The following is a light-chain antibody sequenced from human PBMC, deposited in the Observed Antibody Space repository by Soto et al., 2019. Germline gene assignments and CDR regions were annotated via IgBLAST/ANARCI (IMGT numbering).Light chain of an antibody. J-gene: IGKJ1*01. CDR1: QSVSNNY. Sequence: EIVLAQSPGTLSLSPGERATLSCRASQSVSNNYLAWYRQKPGQAPWLLIYGASNRAGGVPDRFSGSGSGSDFTLTISRLDPEDFAVYYCQQYGSSPRTFGQGTKVDIK. CDR3: QQYGSSPRT. CDR2: GAS. V-gene: IGKV3-20*01.